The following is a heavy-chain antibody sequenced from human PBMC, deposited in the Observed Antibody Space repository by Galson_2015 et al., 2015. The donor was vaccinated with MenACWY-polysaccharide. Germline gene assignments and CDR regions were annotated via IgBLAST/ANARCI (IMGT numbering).Heavy chain of an antibody. CDR3: ARAAYDHYYMDV. CDR2: TDWDDDK. J-gene: IGHJ6*03. V-gene: IGHV2-70*18. D-gene: IGHD2-8*01. CDR1: GFSLSTSKMC. Sequence: PALVKPTQTLTLTCTFSGFSLSTSKMCVSWIRQPPGKALEWLALTDWDDDKYYSTSLKTRLTISKDTSKNQVVFKMTNMDPVDTATYYCARAAYDHYYMDVWGKGTTVTVSS.